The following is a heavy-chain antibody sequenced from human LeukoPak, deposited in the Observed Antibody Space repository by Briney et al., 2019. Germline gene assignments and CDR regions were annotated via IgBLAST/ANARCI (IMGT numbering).Heavy chain of an antibody. CDR3: ARRTMTTVTKNGKTFDY. D-gene: IGHD4-17*01. V-gene: IGHV4-34*01. J-gene: IGHJ4*02. Sequence: SETLSLTCAVYGGSFSGYYWSWIRQPPGKGLEWIGEINHSGGTNYNPSLKSRVTISVDTSKNQFSLKLSSVTAADTAVYYCARRTMTTVTKNGKTFDYWGQGTLVTVSS. CDR2: INHSGGT. CDR1: GGSFSGYY.